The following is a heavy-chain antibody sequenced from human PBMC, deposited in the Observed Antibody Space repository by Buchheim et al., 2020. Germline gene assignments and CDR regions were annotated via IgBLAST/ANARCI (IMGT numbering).Heavy chain of an antibody. V-gene: IGHV4-34*01. CDR3: ASPQGGGSSSDY. CDR2: INHSGST. CDR1: GGSFSGYY. D-gene: IGHD1-26*01. Sequence: QVQLQQWGAGLLKPSETLSLTCAVYGGSFSGYYWSWIRQPPGKGLEWIGEINHSGSTNYNPSLKSRVTISVNTSKNQFSLQLSSVTAADTAVYYCASPQGGGSSSDYWGQGTL. J-gene: IGHJ4*02.